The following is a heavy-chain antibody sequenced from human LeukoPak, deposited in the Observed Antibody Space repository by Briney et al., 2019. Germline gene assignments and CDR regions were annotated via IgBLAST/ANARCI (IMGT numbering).Heavy chain of an antibody. D-gene: IGHD5-24*01. V-gene: IGHV5-51*01. CDR2: IYSDESLI. J-gene: IGHJ6*02. CDR3: GRYGLSGNGYTSYFYYGMDF. Sequence: GESLRISCTASGYSFSKYWIGWVRQTPGKGLEWMGFIYSDESLIRYSPSFEGQVTISADNSINTAYLQWNSLKASDTAMYYCGRYGLSGNGYTSYFYYGMDFWGQGTAVTVSS. CDR1: GYSFSKYW.